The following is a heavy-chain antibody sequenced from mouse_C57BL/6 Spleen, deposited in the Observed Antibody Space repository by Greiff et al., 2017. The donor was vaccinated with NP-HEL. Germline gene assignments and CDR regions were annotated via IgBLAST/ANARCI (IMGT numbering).Heavy chain of an antibody. Sequence: VQLKESGPGLVKPSQSLSLTCSVTGYSITSGYYWNWIRQFPGNKLEWMGYISYDGSNNYNPSLKNRISITRDTSKNQFFLKLNSVTTEDTATYYCARVRAYYLYYFDYWGQGTTLTVSS. CDR3: ARVRAYYLYYFDY. CDR2: ISYDGSN. CDR1: GYSITSGYY. D-gene: IGHD2-10*01. V-gene: IGHV3-6*01. J-gene: IGHJ2*01.